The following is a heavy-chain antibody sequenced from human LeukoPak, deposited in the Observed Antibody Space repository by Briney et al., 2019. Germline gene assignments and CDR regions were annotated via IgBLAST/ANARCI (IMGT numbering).Heavy chain of an antibody. CDR1: GFSFSNYG. V-gene: IGHV3-11*01. Sequence: PGGSLRLSCAGSGFSFSNYGMSWVRQPPGKGLESIPYIGPSGNFINYADSVKGRFTISRDNAKKSLYLQINSLRAEDTAVYYCSRDPRVLDYWGQGTLVTVSS. CDR2: IGPSGNFI. CDR3: SRDPRVLDY. J-gene: IGHJ4*02.